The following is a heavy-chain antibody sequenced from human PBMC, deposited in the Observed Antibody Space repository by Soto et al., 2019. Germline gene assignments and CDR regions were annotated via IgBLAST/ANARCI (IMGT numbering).Heavy chain of an antibody. V-gene: IGHV1-18*01. CDR2: ISAYNGNT. J-gene: IGHJ4*02. CDR3: ARDPPPVDY. Sequence: QVQLVQSGAEVKKPGASVKVSCKASGYASSSYSISWVRQAPGQGLEWMGWISAYNGNTKYAQKIQGRVTMTTDTATSTAYMELRSLRSDDTAVYYCARDPPPVDYWGQGTLVTVSS. CDR1: GYASSSYS.